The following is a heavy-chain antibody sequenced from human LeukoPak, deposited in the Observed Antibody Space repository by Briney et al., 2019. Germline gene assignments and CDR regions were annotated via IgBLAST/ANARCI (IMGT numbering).Heavy chain of an antibody. Sequence: ASVTVSCKASGYTFTGYYMHWVRQAPGQGLEWMGWINPNSGGTNYAQKFQGRVTMTRDTSISTAYMELSRLRSDDTAVYYCARDTVWFGEYTDAFDIWGQGTRVTVSS. J-gene: IGHJ3*02. CDR2: INPNSGGT. V-gene: IGHV1-2*02. CDR1: GYTFTGYY. D-gene: IGHD3-10*01. CDR3: ARDTVWFGEYTDAFDI.